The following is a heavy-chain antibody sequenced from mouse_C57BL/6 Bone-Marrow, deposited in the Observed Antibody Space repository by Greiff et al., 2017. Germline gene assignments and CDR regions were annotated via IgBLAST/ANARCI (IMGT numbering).Heavy chain of an antibody. J-gene: IGHJ3*01. V-gene: IGHV1-50*01. CDR1: GYTFTSYW. CDR2: IDPSDSYT. D-gene: IGHD2-1*01. Sequence: QVQLQQPGAELVKPGASVKLSCKASGYTFTSYWMQWVNQRPGQGLEWIGEIDPSDSYTNYNPKFKGKATLTVDTSSSTSYMQLSSLTSEDSAVYYCARDYGNRAYWGQGTLVTVSA. CDR3: ARDYGNRAY.